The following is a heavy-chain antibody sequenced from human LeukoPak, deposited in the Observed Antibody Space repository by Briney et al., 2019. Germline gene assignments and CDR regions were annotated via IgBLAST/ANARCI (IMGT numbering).Heavy chain of an antibody. CDR1: GFTFSSYS. CDR3: ANSDYGFVRTVRY. Sequence: GGSLRLSCAASGFTFSSYSMNWVRQAPGKGLEWVSYISSSSSTIYYADSVKGRFTISRDNAKNSLYLQMNSLRAEDTAVYYCANSDYGFVRTVRYWGQGTLVTVSS. CDR2: ISSSSSTI. V-gene: IGHV3-48*04. D-gene: IGHD4-17*01. J-gene: IGHJ4*02.